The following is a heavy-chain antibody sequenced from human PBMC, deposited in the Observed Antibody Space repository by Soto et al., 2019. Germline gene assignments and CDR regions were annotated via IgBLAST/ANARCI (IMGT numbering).Heavy chain of an antibody. Sequence: EVQLLESGGGLVQPGGSLRLSCAASGFTFSSFAIGWVRQAPGKGLEWVSSINHSGGSANFADSVKGRFTISRDNSKNTVYLQMNSLRAEDTAVYYCAKESYAGGVCSPTTCYGGGYYFDYWGQGTLVTVSS. V-gene: IGHV3-23*01. J-gene: IGHJ4*02. CDR3: AKESYAGGVCSPTTCYGGGYYFDY. CDR2: INHSGGSA. D-gene: IGHD2-2*01. CDR1: GFTFSSFA.